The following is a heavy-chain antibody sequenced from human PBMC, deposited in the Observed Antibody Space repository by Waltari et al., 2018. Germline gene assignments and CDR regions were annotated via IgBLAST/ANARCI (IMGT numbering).Heavy chain of an antibody. CDR3: AKWNLVSEGGFDY. CDR1: GYTFTSYD. V-gene: IGHV1-8*01. J-gene: IGHJ4*02. D-gene: IGHD1-1*01. CDR2: MNPDSGNT. Sequence: QVQLVQSEAEVKKPGASVKVSCKASGYTFTSYDINWVRQATGQGLEWVGWMNPDSGNTDYAQRFQGRVTMTTKTSISTVYMDLSSLRSEDTATYYCAKWNLVSEGGFDYWGQGTLVTVSS.